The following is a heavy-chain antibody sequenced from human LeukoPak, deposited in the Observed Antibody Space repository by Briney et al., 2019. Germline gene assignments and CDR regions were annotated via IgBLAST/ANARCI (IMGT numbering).Heavy chain of an antibody. J-gene: IGHJ3*02. CDR2: ISSSGSTI. V-gene: IGHV3-11*04. CDR1: GFTFSDYY. Sequence: PGGSLRLSCAASGFTFSDYYMSWIRQAPGKGLEWVSYISSSGSTIYYADSVKGRFTISRDNAKNSLYLQMNSLRAEDTAVYYCARVQNYYGTPDAFDIWGQGTMATVSS. D-gene: IGHD3-10*01. CDR3: ARVQNYYGTPDAFDI.